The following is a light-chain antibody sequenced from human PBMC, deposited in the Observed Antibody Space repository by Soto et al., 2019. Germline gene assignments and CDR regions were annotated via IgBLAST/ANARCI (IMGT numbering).Light chain of an antibody. Sequence: QSALTQPASVSGSPGQSITISCTGTSSDVGDYNYVSWYQQHPGKAPKVMIYDVSNRPSGVSNRFSGSKSGNTASLTISGIQAEDEADYYCSSYTSSSTLVFGTGTQLTVL. V-gene: IGLV2-14*01. CDR3: SSYTSSSTLV. CDR1: SSDVGDYNY. CDR2: DVS. J-gene: IGLJ1*01.